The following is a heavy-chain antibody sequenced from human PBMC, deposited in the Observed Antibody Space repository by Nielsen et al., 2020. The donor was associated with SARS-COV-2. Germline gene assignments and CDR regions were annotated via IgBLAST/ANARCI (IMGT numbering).Heavy chain of an antibody. J-gene: IGHJ3*02. CDR2: IFHSGLT. D-gene: IGHD3-9*01. V-gene: IGHV4-31*03. Sequence: SETLSPTCTLSGASISSHNYYWSWIRQHPGKGREWIGYIFHSGLTYDNPSLKNRLTMSVDTSKNQFSLKLNSVTAADTAVYYCARATLTGYYNDAFDIWGQGTMVIVSS. CDR3: ARATLTGYYNDAFDI. CDR1: GASISSHNYY.